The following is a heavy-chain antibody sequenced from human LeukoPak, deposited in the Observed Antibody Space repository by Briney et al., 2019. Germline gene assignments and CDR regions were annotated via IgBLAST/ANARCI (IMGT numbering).Heavy chain of an antibody. CDR2: VYHSGST. D-gene: IGHD4-23*01. J-gene: IGHJ5*02. CDR1: GGSVTSAGYS. CDR3: ARGAYGGSNWFDP. V-gene: IGHV4-30-2*01. Sequence: PSQTLSLTCAVCGGSVTSAGYSWNWLRQPPGKGLEWIGYVYHSGSTYYNPSLKSRVTLSLDTSKNQFSLNLVSVTAADTAVYYCARGAYGGSNWFDPWGQGTLVTVSS.